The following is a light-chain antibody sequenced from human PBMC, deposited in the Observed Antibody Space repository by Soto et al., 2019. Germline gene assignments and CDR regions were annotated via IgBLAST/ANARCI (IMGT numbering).Light chain of an antibody. J-gene: IGKJ3*01. CDR1: QSVSSN. CDR2: GAS. V-gene: IGKV3-15*01. CDR3: QQSSSWPEIN. Sequence: EIVMTQSPATLSVSPGERATLSCRASQSVSSNLAWYQQKPGQAPRLLIYGASTRATGIPARFSGSGSGTEFTLTISSLEAEDFAVYYCQQSSSWPEINFGPGTKVDI.